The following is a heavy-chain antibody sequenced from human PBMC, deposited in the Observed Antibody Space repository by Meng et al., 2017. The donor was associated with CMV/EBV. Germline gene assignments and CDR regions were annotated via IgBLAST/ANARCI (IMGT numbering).Heavy chain of an antibody. CDR3: AHKGRRMAAAGINWFDP. J-gene: IGHJ5*02. CDR2: IYWDDDK. Sequence: QITLKRLGPRPVQPTPTVTLPFTSSGFALSTSGVGVGWIRKPPGKALEWLPLIYWDDDKRYSPSLKSRLTITKDTSKNQVVLTMTNMDPVDTATYYCAHKGRRMAAAGINWFDPWGQGTLVTVSS. V-gene: IGHV2-5*02. D-gene: IGHD6-13*01. CDR1: GFALSTSGVG.